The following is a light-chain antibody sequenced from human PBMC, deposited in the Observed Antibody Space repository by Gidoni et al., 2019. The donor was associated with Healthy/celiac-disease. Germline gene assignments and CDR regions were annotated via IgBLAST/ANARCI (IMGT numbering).Light chain of an antibody. V-gene: IGKV3-15*01. CDR1: QSVSSN. CDR3: QQYNNWLFT. J-gene: IGKJ3*01. Sequence: EIVMTQSPATLSVSQGERATLSCRASQSVSSNLAWYHQKPGQAPRLLIYGASTRATGIPARFSGSGSGTEFTLTISSLQSEDFAVYYCQQYNNWLFTFGPGTKVDIK. CDR2: GAS.